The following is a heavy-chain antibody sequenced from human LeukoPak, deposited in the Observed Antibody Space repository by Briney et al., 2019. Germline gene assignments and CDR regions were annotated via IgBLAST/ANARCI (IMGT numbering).Heavy chain of an antibody. J-gene: IGHJ4*02. CDR2: TSYDGSNK. Sequence: GRSLRLSCAASGFTFSSYAMHWVRQAPGEGLEWVAVTSYDGSNKYYADSVKGRFTISRDNSKNTLYLQMSSLRAEDTAVYYCAREMATTDTFDYWGQGTLVTVSS. CDR3: AREMATTDTFDY. CDR1: GFTFSSYA. V-gene: IGHV3-30-3*01. D-gene: IGHD5-24*01.